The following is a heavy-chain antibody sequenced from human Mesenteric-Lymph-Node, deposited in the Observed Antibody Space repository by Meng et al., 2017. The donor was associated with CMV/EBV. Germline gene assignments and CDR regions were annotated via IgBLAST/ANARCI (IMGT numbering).Heavy chain of an antibody. CDR1: GFTFSSYW. CDR3: AKNAGLNYDFWSGLRFQH. Sequence: GESLKISCAASGFTFSSYWMHWVRQAPGKGLVWVSRINSDGSSTSYADSVKGRFTISRDNAKNTLYLQMNSLRAEDTAVYYCAKNAGLNYDFWSGLRFQHWGQGTLVTVSS. CDR2: INSDGSST. D-gene: IGHD3-3*01. V-gene: IGHV3-74*01. J-gene: IGHJ1*01.